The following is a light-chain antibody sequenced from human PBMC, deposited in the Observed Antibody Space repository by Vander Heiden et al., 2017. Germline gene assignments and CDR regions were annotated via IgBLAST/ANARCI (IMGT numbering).Light chain of an antibody. CDR2: AAS. Sequence: DIQMTQSPSSLSASVGDRVTIPCRASHGISNYLAWYQQKPGKVPKLLIYAASTLQSGVPSRFSGSGSGTDFTLTISSLEPEDVATYYCQKYNSAPRTFGQGTQVEIK. CDR3: QKYNSAPRT. CDR1: HGISNY. J-gene: IGKJ1*01. V-gene: IGKV1-27*01.